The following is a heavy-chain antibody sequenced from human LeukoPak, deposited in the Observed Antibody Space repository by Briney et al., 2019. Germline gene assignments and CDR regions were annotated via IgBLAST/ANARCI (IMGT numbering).Heavy chain of an antibody. J-gene: IGHJ4*02. CDR3: ARVADYSNYYLQY. D-gene: IGHD4-11*01. CDR1: GGSFSGYY. CDR2: INHSGST. Sequence: PSETLSLTCAVYGGSFSGYYWSWIRQPPGKGLEWIGEINHSGSTNHNPSLKNRVIISLDTSKNQFSLKLSSVTAADTAVYYCARVADYSNYYLQYWGQGTLVTVSS. V-gene: IGHV4-34*01.